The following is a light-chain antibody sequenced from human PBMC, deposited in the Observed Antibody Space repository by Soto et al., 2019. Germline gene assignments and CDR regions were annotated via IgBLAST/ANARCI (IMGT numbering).Light chain of an antibody. V-gene: IGLV2-8*01. J-gene: IGLJ1*01. CDR3: SSDAGNYNYV. CDR2: EVT. Sequence: QSVLTQPPSASGSPGQSVTISCTGTSSDVGGYNYVSWYQQYPGKAPKLMIYEVTKRPAGVPDRFSGSKSGNTASLTVSGLQAEDEADYYCSSDAGNYNYVFGTGTKVTVL. CDR1: SSDVGGYNY.